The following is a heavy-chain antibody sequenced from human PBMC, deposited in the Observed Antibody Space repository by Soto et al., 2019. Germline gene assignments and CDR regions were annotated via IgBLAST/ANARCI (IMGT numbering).Heavy chain of an antibody. CDR3: SKVLTTHTFGPLDP. Sequence: PGGSLRLSCVASGFTFDYYGMHWVRQAPGKGLEWVSGISWNSGSIGYADSVKGRFTISRDNAKNSLYLQMNSLRAEDTAFYFCSKVLTTHTFGPLDPWGEGTLVTVSS. CDR2: ISWNSGSI. J-gene: IGHJ5*02. CDR1: GFTFDYYG. V-gene: IGHV3-9*01. D-gene: IGHD3-16*01.